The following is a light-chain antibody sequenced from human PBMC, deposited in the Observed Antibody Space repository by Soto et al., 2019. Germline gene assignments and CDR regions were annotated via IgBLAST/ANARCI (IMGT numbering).Light chain of an antibody. J-gene: IGLJ1*01. CDR3: CTFAGRYSYV. V-gene: IGLV2-8*01. CDR2: EVS. Sequence: QSALTQPPSASGSPGQSVTISCTGTISDIGTYYYVSWYQQHPGKAPKLIIYEVSERPSGVPDRFSGSKSGNTASLTVSGLQAEDEADYYCCTFAGRYSYVFGSGTKLTVL. CDR1: ISDIGTYYY.